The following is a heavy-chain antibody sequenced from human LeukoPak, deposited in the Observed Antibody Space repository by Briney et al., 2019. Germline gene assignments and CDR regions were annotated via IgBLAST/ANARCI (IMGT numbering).Heavy chain of an antibody. Sequence: SETLSLTCTVSGGSISSSSYYWGWIRQPPGKGLEWIGSIYYSGSTYYNPSLKSRVTISVDTSKNQFSLKLSSVTAADTAVYYCARDTDTAMVYLGQGTLVTGSS. D-gene: IGHD5-18*01. CDR2: IYYSGST. J-gene: IGHJ4*02. CDR3: ARDTDTAMVY. V-gene: IGHV4-39*07. CDR1: GGSISSSSYY.